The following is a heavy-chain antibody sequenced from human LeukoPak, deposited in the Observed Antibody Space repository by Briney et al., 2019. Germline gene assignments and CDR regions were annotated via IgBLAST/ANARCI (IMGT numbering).Heavy chain of an antibody. CDR1: GYTFTSYG. Sequence: ASVKVSCKASGYTFTSYGISWVRQAPGQGLEWMGWISAYNGNTNYAQKLQGRVTMTTDTSTSTAYMELRSLRSDDTAVYYCARDSYCSSTSCYKVENWFNPWGQGTLVTVSS. CDR3: ARDSYCSSTSCYKVENWFNP. D-gene: IGHD2-2*02. J-gene: IGHJ5*02. CDR2: ISAYNGNT. V-gene: IGHV1-18*01.